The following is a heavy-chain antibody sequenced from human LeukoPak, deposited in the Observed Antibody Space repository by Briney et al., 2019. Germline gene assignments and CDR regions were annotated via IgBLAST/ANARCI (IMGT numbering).Heavy chain of an antibody. CDR1: GGTFSSYA. V-gene: IGHV1-69*05. J-gene: IGHJ4*02. Sequence: GASVKVSCKASGGTFSSYAISWVRQAPGQGLEWMGGIIPIFGTANYAQKLQGRVTMTTDTSTSTAYMELRSLRSDDTAMYYCARCHSIVATSPPGYWGQGTLVTVSS. CDR3: ARCHSIVATSPPGY. CDR2: IIPIFGTA. D-gene: IGHD5-12*01.